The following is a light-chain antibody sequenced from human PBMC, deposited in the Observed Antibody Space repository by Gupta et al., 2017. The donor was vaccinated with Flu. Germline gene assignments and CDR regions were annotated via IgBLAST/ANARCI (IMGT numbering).Light chain of an antibody. CDR2: RNN. CDR1: SSNIGSNY. J-gene: IGLJ3*02. V-gene: IGLV1-47*01. Sequence: QSVLTQPPSASGTPGHKVTLTCSGSSSNIGSNYVYWYQQLPGTAPKLLIYRNNQRPSGVPDRFSGSKSGTSASLAISGRRSEDEADYYCAAWDDSLSGRVFGGGTKLTVL. CDR3: AAWDDSLSGRV.